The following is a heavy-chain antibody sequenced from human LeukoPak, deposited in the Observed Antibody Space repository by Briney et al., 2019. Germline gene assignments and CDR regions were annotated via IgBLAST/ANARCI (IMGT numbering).Heavy chain of an antibody. CDR2: IYHSGTT. Sequence: SETLSLTCTVSGYSISSVNYWGWLRQPPGKGLEWIGTIYHSGTTYYNPSLKSRVTISVDTSKNQFSLKLSSVTAADTAVYYCARDRVLFHVWGSYPLRDAFDIWGQGTMVTVSS. J-gene: IGHJ3*02. D-gene: IGHD3-16*02. CDR3: ARDRVLFHVWGSYPLRDAFDI. V-gene: IGHV4-38-2*02. CDR1: GYSISSVNY.